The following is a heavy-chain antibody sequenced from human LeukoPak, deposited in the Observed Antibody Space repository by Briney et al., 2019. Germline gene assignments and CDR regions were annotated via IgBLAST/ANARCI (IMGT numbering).Heavy chain of an antibody. Sequence: PGGSLRLSCAASGFTFSSYGMSWVRQAPGKGLEWVSAISGSGGSTYYADSVKGRFTISRDNSKNTLHLQMSSLRAEDTAVYYCARPGGGSYCSGGSCYDYWGQGALVTVSS. CDR1: GFTFSSYG. CDR3: ARPGGGSYCSGGSCYDY. V-gene: IGHV3-23*01. D-gene: IGHD2-15*01. J-gene: IGHJ4*02. CDR2: ISGSGGST.